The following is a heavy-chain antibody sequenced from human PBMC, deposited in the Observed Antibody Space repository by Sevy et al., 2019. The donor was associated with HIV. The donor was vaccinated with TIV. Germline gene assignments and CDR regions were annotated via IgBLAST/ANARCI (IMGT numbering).Heavy chain of an antibody. CDR1: GFTVIGNY. D-gene: IGHD3-22*01. CDR3: ARDRYYDASGYYYYYYGMDV. Sequence: GGSLRLSCEASGFTVIGNYMAWVRLAPGKGLEWVSLIDSGGSTYYADSVKGRFTISRDNAKNTLYLQMNPLRAEDTAVYFCARDRYYDASGYYYYYYGMDVWGQGTTVTVSS. J-gene: IGHJ6*02. V-gene: IGHV3-66*01. CDR2: IDSGGST.